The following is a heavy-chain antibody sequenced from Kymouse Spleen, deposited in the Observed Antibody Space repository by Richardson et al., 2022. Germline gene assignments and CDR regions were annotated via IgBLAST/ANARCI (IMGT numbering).Heavy chain of an antibody. CDR1: GGSFSGYY. Sequence: QVQLQQWGAGLLKPSETLSLTCAVYGGSFSGYYWSWIRQPPGKGLEWIGEINHSGSTNYNPSLKSRVTISVDTSKNQFSLKLSSVTAADTAVYYCALGYSGYDSPDYWGQGTLVTVSS. D-gene: IGHD5-12*01. J-gene: IGHJ4*02. CDR3: ALGYSGYDSPDY. V-gene: IGHV4-34*01. CDR2: INHSGST.